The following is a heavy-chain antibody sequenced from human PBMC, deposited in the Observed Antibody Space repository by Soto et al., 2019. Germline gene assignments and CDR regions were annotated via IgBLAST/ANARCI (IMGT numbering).Heavy chain of an antibody. CDR2: ISRSGNTM. CDR1: GFTSWDYD. J-gene: IGHJ3*02. CDR3: VGEGRSSTIFNSGCAFDI. Sequence: QVQLVESGGALVKPGGSLRLSCAASGFTSWDYDMSWIRQAPGKGLEWVSYISRSGNTMYYGDYVKGRFTISRDNAENPSFFQMIHLRAQATAANYRVGEGRSSTIFNSGCAFDIWGQGTMVTVSS. V-gene: IGHV3-11*01. D-gene: IGHD2-2*01.